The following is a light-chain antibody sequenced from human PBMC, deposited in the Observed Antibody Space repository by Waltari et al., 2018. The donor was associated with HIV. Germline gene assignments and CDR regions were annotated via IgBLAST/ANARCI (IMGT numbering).Light chain of an antibody. CDR2: DAS. CDR1: QSVSSY. Sequence: EIVLTQSPATLSLSPGQTATLSFRAIQSVSSYLAWYQQKPGQTPRLLIYDASYRDTGIPARFSGSGSGTDFTLTITSLEPEDFAVYYCQHRYNWPITFGQGTRVDI. CDR3: QHRYNWPIT. J-gene: IGKJ5*01. V-gene: IGKV3-11*01.